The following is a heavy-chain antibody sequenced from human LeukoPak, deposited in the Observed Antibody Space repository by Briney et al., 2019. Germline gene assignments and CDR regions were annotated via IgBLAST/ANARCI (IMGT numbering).Heavy chain of an antibody. CDR2: INWKGGSI. Sequence: GGSLRLSCAASGFTFSSYAMSWVRQAPGKGLEWVSHINWKGGSISYADSVKGRFTISRDNAKNSLYLQMNSLRAEDTAFYYCARGLMGGYPHFDFWGQGILVTVSS. D-gene: IGHD3-22*01. V-gene: IGHV3-20*04. CDR1: GFTFSSYA. CDR3: ARGLMGGYPHFDF. J-gene: IGHJ4*02.